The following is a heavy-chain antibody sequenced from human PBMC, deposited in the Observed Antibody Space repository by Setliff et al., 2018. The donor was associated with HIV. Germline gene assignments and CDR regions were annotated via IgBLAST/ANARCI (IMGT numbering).Heavy chain of an antibody. CDR3: ARGIAAAGR. V-gene: IGHV4-4*07. D-gene: IGHD6-13*01. CDR1: GGSIDGYY. CDR2: IYSSGSI. Sequence: SETLSLTCSVSGGSIDGYYWSWIRQPAGKGLEWIGRIYSSGSINYNPSLTSRLTISVDTSKNHFSLKLRSVTAADTAVYYCARGIAAAGRWGQGTQVTVSS. J-gene: IGHJ4*02.